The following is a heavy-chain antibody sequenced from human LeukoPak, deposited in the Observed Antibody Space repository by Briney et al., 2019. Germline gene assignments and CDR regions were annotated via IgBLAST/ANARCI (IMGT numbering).Heavy chain of an antibody. Sequence: ASVKVSRKASGYTFTSYDINWVRQATGQGLEWMGWMNPNSGNTGYAQKFQGRVTMTRNTSISTAYMELSSLRSEDTAVYYCARVGSSSSWYEVVARSDYWGQGTLVTVSS. CDR1: GYTFTSYD. V-gene: IGHV1-8*01. CDR3: ARVGSSSSWYEVVARSDY. J-gene: IGHJ4*02. CDR2: MNPNSGNT. D-gene: IGHD6-13*01.